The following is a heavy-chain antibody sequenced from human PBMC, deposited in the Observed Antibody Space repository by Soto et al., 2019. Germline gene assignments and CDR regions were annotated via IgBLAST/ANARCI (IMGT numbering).Heavy chain of an antibody. J-gene: IGHJ6*02. CDR1: GFTFSNYA. D-gene: IGHD1-26*01. V-gene: IGHV3-23*01. CDR2: IRGDGSST. CDR3: AKGVGRATTGMDV. Sequence: PGGSLRLSCAASGFTFSNYAMSLVRQAPGKGLECVSVIRGDGSSTYYADSVKGRFTISRDNSKDTLYLQMNSLRGEDTAVYYCAKGVGRATTGMDVWGQGTTVTVSS.